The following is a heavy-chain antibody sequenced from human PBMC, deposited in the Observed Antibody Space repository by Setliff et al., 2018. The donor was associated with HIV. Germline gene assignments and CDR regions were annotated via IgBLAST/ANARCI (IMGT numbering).Heavy chain of an antibody. CDR2: ISNDALQT. CDR3: ARARTVDFWSDSLAH. D-gene: IGHD3-3*01. Sequence: GGSLRLSCLASGFQLQPYILHWVRQAPGKGLEWVAVISNDALQTYYADSVRGRFTISRDSTKNALYLKFYNPRPEDTAIYYCARARTVDFWSDSLAHWGQGTLVTVSS. J-gene: IGHJ4*02. CDR1: GFQLQPYI. V-gene: IGHV3-30*03.